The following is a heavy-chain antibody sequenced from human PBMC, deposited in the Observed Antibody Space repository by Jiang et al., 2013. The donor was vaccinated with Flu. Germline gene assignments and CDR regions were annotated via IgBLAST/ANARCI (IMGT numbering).Heavy chain of an antibody. CDR2: ISAYNGNT. CDR3: ARDRSLLYDILTGYYDY. D-gene: IGHD3-9*01. V-gene: IGHV1-18*01. CDR1: GYTFTSYG. Sequence: SGAEVKKPGASVKVSCKASGYTFTSYGISWVRQAPGQGLEWMGWISAYNGNTNYAQKLQGRVTMTTDTSTSTAYMELRSLRSDDTAVYYCARDRSLLYDILTGYYDYWGQGTLVTVSS. J-gene: IGHJ4*02.